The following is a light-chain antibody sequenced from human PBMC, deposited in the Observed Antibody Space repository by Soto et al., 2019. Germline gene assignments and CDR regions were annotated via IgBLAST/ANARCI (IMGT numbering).Light chain of an antibody. CDR2: GAS. V-gene: IGKV3-20*01. J-gene: IGKJ2*01. CDR3: HHYGSSPPYT. Sequence: IVLTQSPATLSLSPGERATLYCRASRSVSSSYLAWYQHKAGQAPRLLISGASNRATDIPDRFSGSESGTDFTLTISRLEPEDFAVYYCHHYGSSPPYTFGQGTKLEIK. CDR1: RSVSSSY.